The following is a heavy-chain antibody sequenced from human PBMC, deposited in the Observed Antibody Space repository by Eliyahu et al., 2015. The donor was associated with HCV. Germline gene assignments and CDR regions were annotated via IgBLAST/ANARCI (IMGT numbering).Heavy chain of an antibody. CDR2: INHSGST. CDR1: GGSFSGYY. J-gene: IGHJ4*02. V-gene: IGHV4-34*01. CDR3: ARGDYYCSGGSCKTSFDY. D-gene: IGHD2-15*01. Sequence: QVQLQQWGAGLLKPSETLSLTCAVYGGSFSGYYWSWIRQPPGKGLEWIGEINHSGSTNYNPSLKSRVTISVDTSKNQFSLKLSSVTAADTAVYYCARGDYYCSGGSCKTSFDYWGQGTLVTVSS.